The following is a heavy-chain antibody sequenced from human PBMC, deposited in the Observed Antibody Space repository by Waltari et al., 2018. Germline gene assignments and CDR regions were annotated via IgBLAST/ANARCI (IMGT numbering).Heavy chain of an antibody. J-gene: IGHJ3*02. CDR2: ISWNSGSI. D-gene: IGHD3-22*01. Sequence: EVQLVESGGGLVQPGRSLRLSCAASGFTFDDYAMHWVRQAPGKGLEWVSGISWNSGSIGYADSVKGRFTISRDNAKNSLYLQMNSLRAEDMALYYCARVEGSGYFDAFDIWGQGTMVTVSS. CDR3: ARVEGSGYFDAFDI. CDR1: GFTFDDYA. V-gene: IGHV3-9*03.